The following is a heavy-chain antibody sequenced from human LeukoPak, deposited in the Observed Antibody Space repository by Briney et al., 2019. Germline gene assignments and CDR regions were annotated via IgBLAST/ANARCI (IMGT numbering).Heavy chain of an antibody. D-gene: IGHD2-2*01. CDR2: IKYSGSI. J-gene: IGHJ4*02. Sequence: SETLSLTCTVSGGSSSSSSYYWGWTRQPPGKGLEWIGSIKYSGSIYYNASLKSRLTISVDTSKNQFSLRLSSVTAADTAVYYCASSYELLRRPFDSWGQGTLVTVSS. V-gene: IGHV4-39*01. CDR1: GGSSSSSSYY. CDR3: ASSYELLRRPFDS.